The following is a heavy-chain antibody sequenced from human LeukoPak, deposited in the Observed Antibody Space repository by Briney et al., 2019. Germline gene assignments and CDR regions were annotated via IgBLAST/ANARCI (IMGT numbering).Heavy chain of an antibody. D-gene: IGHD3-10*01. Sequence: PWGSLRLSCAASGFTFSTYDMHWVRQVTGKGLEWVSASGTAGDTYYPGSVKGRFTISKENAKNSLYLHINSLRAGDTAVYYCARGPFGSGSPYYFDHWGQGTLDTVSS. CDR2: SGTAGDT. V-gene: IGHV3-13*01. J-gene: IGHJ4*02. CDR3: ARGPFGSGSPYYFDH. CDR1: GFTFSTYD.